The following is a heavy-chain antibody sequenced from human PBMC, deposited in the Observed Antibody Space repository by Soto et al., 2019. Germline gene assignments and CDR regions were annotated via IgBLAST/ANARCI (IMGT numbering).Heavy chain of an antibody. CDR3: ARDQNGSGNYYTRYFDY. Sequence: SETLSLSCAVSGGSINSRYWWSWVRQSPGKGLEWIGEIYHSGSTNYNPSLKSRVTISVDKSKNQFSLNLSSVTAADTAVYYCARDQNGSGNYYTRYFDYWGQGTLVTFSS. J-gene: IGHJ4*02. V-gene: IGHV4-4*02. D-gene: IGHD3-10*01. CDR1: GGSINSRYW. CDR2: IYHSGST.